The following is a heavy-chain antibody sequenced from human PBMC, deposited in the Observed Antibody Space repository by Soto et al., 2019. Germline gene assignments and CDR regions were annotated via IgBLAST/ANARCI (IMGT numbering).Heavy chain of an antibody. CDR2: ISGSGGST. CDR3: AKVLTAGGLDY. Sequence: VQLLESGGGLVQPGGSLRLSCAASGFTFDSYGMSWVRQAPGKGLEWVSAISGSGGSTYYADSVKGRFTISRDNSKNTLYLQMISPSAEDTAVYCCAKVLTAGGLDYWGQGTLVTVSS. CDR1: GFTFDSYG. V-gene: IGHV3-23*01. D-gene: IGHD6-13*01. J-gene: IGHJ4*02.